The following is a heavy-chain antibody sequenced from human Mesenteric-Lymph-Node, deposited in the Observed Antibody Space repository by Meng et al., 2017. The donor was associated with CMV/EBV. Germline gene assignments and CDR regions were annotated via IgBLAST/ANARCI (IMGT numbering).Heavy chain of an antibody. J-gene: IGHJ6*02. D-gene: IGHD5-12*01. CDR3: ARDWLHGMDV. CDR2: IYYSGST. CDR1: GGSISSGYY. V-gene: IGHV4-61*01. Sequence: SETLSLTCTVSGGSISSGYYWGWIRQPPGKGLEWIGYIYYSGSTNYNPSLKSRVTISVDTSKTQFSLRLSSVTAADTAVYYCARDWLHGMDVWGHGTTVTVSS.